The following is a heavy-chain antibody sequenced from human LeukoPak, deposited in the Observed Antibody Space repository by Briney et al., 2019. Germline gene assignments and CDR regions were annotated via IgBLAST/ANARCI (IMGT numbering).Heavy chain of an antibody. V-gene: IGHV1-18*01. CDR2: ISAYSGNT. Sequence: ASVKVSCKASGYTFTSYNISWVRQAPGQGLEWMGWISAYSGNTSYAQKLQGRVTMTTDTSTSTAYMELRSLRSDDTAVYYCARDLREYNYGHDYNSGGYYPFDYWGQGTLVTVSS. CDR3: ARDLREYNYGHDYNSGGYYPFDY. CDR1: GYTFTSYN. J-gene: IGHJ4*02. D-gene: IGHD3-22*01.